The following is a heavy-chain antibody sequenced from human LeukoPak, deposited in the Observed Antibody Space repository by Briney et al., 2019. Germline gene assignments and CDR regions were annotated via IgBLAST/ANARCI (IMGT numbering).Heavy chain of an antibody. CDR1: AFTIVRYA. CDR2: ISSSSIKN. V-gene: IGHV3-48*04. CDR3: LRDPSYGSSWYYYMDF. Sequence: PGGSLRLSCAASAFTIVRYAMSWVRQAQGKGLEGVSYISSSSIKNGYEDSMKGRFTISRDNSKNYVYLKMDSLRVEDTAVYYCLRDPSYGSSWYYYMDFWGKGTTVTVSS. D-gene: IGHD6-13*01. J-gene: IGHJ6*03.